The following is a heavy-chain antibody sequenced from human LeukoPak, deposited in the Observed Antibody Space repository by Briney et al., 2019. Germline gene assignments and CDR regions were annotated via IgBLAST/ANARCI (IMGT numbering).Heavy chain of an antibody. CDR1: GFTFSSYW. Sequence: GGSLRLSCAASGFTFSSYWMHWVRQAPGKGLVWVSRINSDGSSTSYADSVKGRFTISRDNAKNTLYLQMNSLRAEDTAVYYCARSAIYDSSGYYLSREYYFDYWGQGTLVTVSS. J-gene: IGHJ4*02. V-gene: IGHV3-74*01. CDR3: ARSAIYDSSGYYLSREYYFDY. CDR2: INSDGSST. D-gene: IGHD3-22*01.